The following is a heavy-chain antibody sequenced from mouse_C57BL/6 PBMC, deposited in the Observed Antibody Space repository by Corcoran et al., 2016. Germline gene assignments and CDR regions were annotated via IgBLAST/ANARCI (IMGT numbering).Heavy chain of an antibody. Sequence: QIQLVQSGPELKKPGETVKISCKASGYTFTTYGMSWVKQAPGKGLKWMGWINTYSGVPTYADDFKGRFAFSLETSASTAYLQINNLKNEDTATYFCAKSTVVDAMDYWGQGTSVTVSS. CDR2: INTYSGVP. V-gene: IGHV9-3*01. CDR3: AKSTVVDAMDY. CDR1: GYTFTTYG. J-gene: IGHJ4*01. D-gene: IGHD1-1*01.